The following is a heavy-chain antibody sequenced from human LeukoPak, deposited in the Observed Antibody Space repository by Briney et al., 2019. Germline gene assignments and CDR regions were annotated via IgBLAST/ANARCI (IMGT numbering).Heavy chain of an antibody. J-gene: IGHJ4*02. Sequence: GGSLRLSCAASGFTSSSYGMSWVRQAPGKGLEWVSAISGSGGSTHYADSVKGRFTISRDNSKNTLYLQMNSLRAEDTAVYYCARGSWYGRFMDYWGQGTLVTVSS. V-gene: IGHV3-23*01. CDR2: ISGSGGST. CDR3: ARGSWYGRFMDY. CDR1: GFTSSSYG. D-gene: IGHD6-13*01.